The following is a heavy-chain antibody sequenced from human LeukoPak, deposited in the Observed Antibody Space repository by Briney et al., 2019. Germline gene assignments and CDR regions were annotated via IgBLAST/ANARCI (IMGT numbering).Heavy chain of an antibody. J-gene: IGHJ5*02. Sequence: ASVKVSCKASGYTFTGYYMHWVRQAPGQGLEWMGWINPNSGGTNYAQKFQGRVTMTRDTSISTDYMELSRLRSDDTAVYYCARDRARFLEWSNNWFDPWGQGTLVTVSS. CDR1: GYTFTGYY. V-gene: IGHV1-2*02. CDR2: INPNSGGT. D-gene: IGHD3-3*01. CDR3: ARDRARFLEWSNNWFDP.